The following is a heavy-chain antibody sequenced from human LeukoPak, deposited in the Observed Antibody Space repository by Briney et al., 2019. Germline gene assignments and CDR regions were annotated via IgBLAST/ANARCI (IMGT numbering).Heavy chain of an antibody. CDR2: INSDGSST. Sequence: RAGGSLRLSCTASGFTFSSYWMHWVRQAPGKGLVWVSRINSDGSSTNYADSVKGRFTISRDNAKNTLYLQMTSLRAEDTALYYCAKDATAVPGTVYMDVWGKGTTVTISS. CDR1: GFTFSSYW. CDR3: AKDATAVPGTVYMDV. V-gene: IGHV3-74*01. D-gene: IGHD6-13*01. J-gene: IGHJ6*03.